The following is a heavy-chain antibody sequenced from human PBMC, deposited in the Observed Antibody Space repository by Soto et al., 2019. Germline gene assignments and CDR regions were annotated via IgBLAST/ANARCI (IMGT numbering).Heavy chain of an antibody. D-gene: IGHD2-15*01. Sequence: QVQLVQSGAEVKKPGSSVKVSCKAPGGTFSSYAISWVRQAPGQGLEWTGGIIPIFGTAKYAQKFQGRVTITADESTSTGYMELSSLRSEDTAVYYCARSQGGSSSLDIYYYYYYGMDVWGQETTVTVSS. CDR3: ARSQGGSSSLDIYYYYYYGMDV. V-gene: IGHV1-69*01. J-gene: IGHJ6*02. CDR1: GGTFSSYA. CDR2: IIPIFGTA.